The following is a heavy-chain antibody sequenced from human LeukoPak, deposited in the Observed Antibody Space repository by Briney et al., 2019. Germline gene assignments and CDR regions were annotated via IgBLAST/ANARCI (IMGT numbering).Heavy chain of an antibody. D-gene: IGHD3-10*01. CDR1: GFTFSSYE. CDR2: IDSSGRTI. J-gene: IGHJ6*03. Sequence: PGGSLRLSCAAPGFTFSSYEVNWVRQAPGKGLEWVSYIDSSGRTIHYADSVKGRFTISRENAKNSLYLQMNSLRAEDTADYYCARGVGRASYYYYMDVWGKGTTVTVSS. V-gene: IGHV3-48*03. CDR3: ARGVGRASYYYYMDV.